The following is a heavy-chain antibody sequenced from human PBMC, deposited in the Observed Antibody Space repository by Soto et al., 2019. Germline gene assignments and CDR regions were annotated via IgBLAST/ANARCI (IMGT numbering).Heavy chain of an antibody. V-gene: IGHV1-3*04. CDR1: GYTFTRYT. J-gene: IGHJ4*02. D-gene: IGHD5-18*01. CDR2: INTGRGNT. Sequence: QVQLVQSGAEVKKPGASVKISCKTSGYTFTRYTIHWVRQAPGQRLEWMGWINTGRGNTKYSEKLQGRVTITADTSATTAYMELSSLTCADTALYYCSRDAYSSGYYRDYWGQGTLVTVSS. CDR3: SRDAYSSGYYRDY.